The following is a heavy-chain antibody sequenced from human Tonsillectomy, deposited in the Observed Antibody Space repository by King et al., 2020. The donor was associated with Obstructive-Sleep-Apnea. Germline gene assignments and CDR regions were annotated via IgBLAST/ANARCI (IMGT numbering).Heavy chain of an antibody. CDR2: INHSGST. D-gene: IGHD7-27*01. CDR1: GGSFSGYY. J-gene: IGHJ4*02. CDR3: ARAHNWGPSYYFDY. Sequence: VQLQQWGAGLLKPSETLSLTCAVYGGSFSGYYWSWIRQPPGKGLEWIGEINHSGSTNYNPSLKSRVTISVDTSKNQFSRKLSSVTAADPAVYYCARAHNWGPSYYFDYWGQGTLVTVSS. V-gene: IGHV4-34*01.